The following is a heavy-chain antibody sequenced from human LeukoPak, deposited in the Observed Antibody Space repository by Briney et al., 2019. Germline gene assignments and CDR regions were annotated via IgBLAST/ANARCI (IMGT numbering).Heavy chain of an antibody. J-gene: IGHJ4*02. CDR2: INHSGST. V-gene: IGHV4-34*01. D-gene: IGHD1-26*01. CDR3: ARRKISRGRYFDY. Sequence: PSETLSLTCTVSGGSISSYYWSWIRQPAGKGLEWIGEINHSGSTNYNPSLKSRVTISVDTSKNQFSLKLSSVTAADTAVYYCARRKISRGRYFDYWGQGTLVTVSS. CDR1: GGSISSYY.